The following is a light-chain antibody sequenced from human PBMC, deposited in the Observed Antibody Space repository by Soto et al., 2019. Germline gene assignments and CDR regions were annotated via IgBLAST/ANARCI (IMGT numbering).Light chain of an antibody. CDR2: GAS. CDR3: QQYAGSRT. Sequence: EIVWTQSPGTLSLSPGERATLPCRASQSVSSSYLAWYQQKPGQAPRLLIYGASSRATGIPDRFSGSGSGTDFTLTISRLEPEDFAVYYCQQYAGSRTFGQGTKVDIK. J-gene: IGKJ1*01. CDR1: QSVSSSY. V-gene: IGKV3-20*01.